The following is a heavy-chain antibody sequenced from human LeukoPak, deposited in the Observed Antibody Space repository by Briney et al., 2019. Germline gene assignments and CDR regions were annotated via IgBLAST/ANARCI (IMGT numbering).Heavy chain of an antibody. D-gene: IGHD2-21*01. CDR3: ARFSSTLFFDY. V-gene: IGHV4-61*02. Sequence: PSETLSLTCTVSGGSISSGNFYWSWIRQPARKGLEWIGRIHTSGSTNYNPSPKSRVTIAVDTFKRQFSLKLSSVTAADTAVYYCARFSSTLFFDYWGQGTLVTVSS. CDR2: IHTSGST. J-gene: IGHJ4*02. CDR1: GGSISSGNFY.